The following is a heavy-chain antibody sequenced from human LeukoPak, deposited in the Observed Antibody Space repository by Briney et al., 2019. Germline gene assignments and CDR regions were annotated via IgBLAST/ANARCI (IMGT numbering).Heavy chain of an antibody. CDR1: GFTFSSYS. CDR2: IGRSGGAT. Sequence: GGSLRLSCAASGFTFSSYSMNWVRQAPGKGLEWVSAIGRSGGATYYADSVKGRFSISRDNSKNTLYLQMNSLRAEDTAVYYSAKVTWFGESNYWGQGTLVTVSS. CDR3: AKVTWFGESNY. V-gene: IGHV3-23*01. D-gene: IGHD3-10*01. J-gene: IGHJ4*02.